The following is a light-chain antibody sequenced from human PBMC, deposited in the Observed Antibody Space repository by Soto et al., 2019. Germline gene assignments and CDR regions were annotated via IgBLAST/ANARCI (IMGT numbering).Light chain of an antibody. CDR2: DAS. J-gene: IGKJ1*01. CDR1: QSVFSW. V-gene: IGKV1-5*01. CDR3: QQYNNYSPT. Sequence: DIQMTQSPSTLSASIGDEVTITCRASQSVFSWLAWYQQKPGKAPRLLIYDASNLQSGVPSRFSGSGSGSVFILTISSLQPDDFATYFCQQYNNYSPTFGQGTKVEI.